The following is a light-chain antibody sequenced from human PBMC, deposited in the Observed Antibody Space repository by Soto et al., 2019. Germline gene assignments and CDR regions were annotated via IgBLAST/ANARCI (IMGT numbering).Light chain of an antibody. Sequence: IVMTQSPATLSVSPGERATLSCRASQSINSNLAWYQQKPGQAPRLLMFRASIRATGFPARFSGSGSGTEFNITISSLQSEDSAIHYCQQYNNWPRATFGGGTKV. CDR2: RAS. CDR3: QQYNNWPRAT. CDR1: QSINSN. V-gene: IGKV3-15*01. J-gene: IGKJ4*01.